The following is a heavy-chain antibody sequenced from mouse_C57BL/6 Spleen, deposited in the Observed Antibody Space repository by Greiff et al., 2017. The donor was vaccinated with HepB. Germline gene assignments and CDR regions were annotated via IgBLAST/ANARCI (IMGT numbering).Heavy chain of an antibody. D-gene: IGHD2-12*01. V-gene: IGHV5-17*01. CDR3: ARENYNYAMDY. Sequence: EVMLVESGGGLVKPGASLKLSCAASGFTFSDYGMHWVRQAPEKGLEWVAYISSGSSTIYYADTVKGRFTISRDNAKNTLFLQMTSLRSEDTAMYYCARENYNYAMDYWGQGTSVTVSS. J-gene: IGHJ4*01. CDR1: GFTFSDYG. CDR2: ISSGSSTI.